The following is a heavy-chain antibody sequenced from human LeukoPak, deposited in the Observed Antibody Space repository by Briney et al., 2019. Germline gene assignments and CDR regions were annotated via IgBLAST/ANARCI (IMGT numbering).Heavy chain of an antibody. CDR1: GGSISSYY. Sequence: SETLSLTCTVSGGSISSYYWSWIRQPPGKGLEWFGYIYYSGSTNYNPSLKSRVTISVGTSKNQFSLKLSSVTAADTAVYYCARGLGYSSSSLWGYWGQGTLVTVSS. CDR3: ARGLGYSSSSLWGY. D-gene: IGHD6-6*01. CDR2: IYYSGST. V-gene: IGHV4-59*01. J-gene: IGHJ4*02.